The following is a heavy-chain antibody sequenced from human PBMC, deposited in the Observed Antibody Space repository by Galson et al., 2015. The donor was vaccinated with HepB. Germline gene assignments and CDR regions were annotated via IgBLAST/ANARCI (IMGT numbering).Heavy chain of an antibody. J-gene: IGHJ5*02. CDR1: GYTFTSYG. V-gene: IGHV1-18*01. Sequence: SVKVSCKASGYTFTSYGISWVRQAPGQGLEWMGWISAYNGNTNYAQKLQGRVTMTTDTSTSTAYMELRSLRSDDTAVYYCARDRVGVTTPAWFDPWGQGTLVTVSS. D-gene: IGHD2-21*02. CDR3: ARDRVGVTTPAWFDP. CDR2: ISAYNGNT.